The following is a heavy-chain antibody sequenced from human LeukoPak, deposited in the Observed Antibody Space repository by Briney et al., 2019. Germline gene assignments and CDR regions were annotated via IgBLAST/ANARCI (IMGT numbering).Heavy chain of an antibody. CDR1: GFTFSSYE. J-gene: IGHJ4*02. Sequence: GGSLRLSCAASGFTFSSYEMNWVRQAPGKGLEWVSSISSSSNYIYYADSVKGRFTISRDNAKKSLYLQMNSLRAEDTAVYYCASLVYCGGDCYTDYWGQGTLVTVSS. D-gene: IGHD2-21*02. CDR3: ASLVYCGGDCYTDY. CDR2: ISSSSNYI. V-gene: IGHV3-21*01.